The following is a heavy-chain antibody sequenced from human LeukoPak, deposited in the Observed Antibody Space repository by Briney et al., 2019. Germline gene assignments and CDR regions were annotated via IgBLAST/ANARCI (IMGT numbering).Heavy chain of an antibody. CDR1: GGSISSGDYY. CDR2: IYYSGST. CDR3: AREHEYYYDSSGSDY. D-gene: IGHD3-22*01. V-gene: IGHV4-30-4*01. J-gene: IGHJ4*02. Sequence: SQTLSLTCTVSGGSISSGDYYWSWIRQPPGKGLEWIGYIYYSGSTYYNPSLKSRVTISVDTSKNQFSLKLSSVTAADTAVYYGAREHEYYYDSSGSDYWGQGTLVTVSS.